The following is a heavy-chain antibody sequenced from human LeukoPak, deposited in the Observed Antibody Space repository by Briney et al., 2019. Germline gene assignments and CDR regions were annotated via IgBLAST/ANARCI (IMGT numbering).Heavy chain of an antibody. CDR3: AREASLGYCSGGSCYGGNYFDY. D-gene: IGHD2-15*01. Sequence: ASVKVSCKASGYIFSSYGVSWVRQAPGQGLEWMGWINPNSGGTNYAQKFQGRVTMTRDTSISTAYMELSRLRSDDTAVYYCAREASLGYCSGGSCYGGNYFDYWGQGTLVTVSS. CDR2: INPNSGGT. V-gene: IGHV1-2*02. CDR1: GYIFSSYG. J-gene: IGHJ4*02.